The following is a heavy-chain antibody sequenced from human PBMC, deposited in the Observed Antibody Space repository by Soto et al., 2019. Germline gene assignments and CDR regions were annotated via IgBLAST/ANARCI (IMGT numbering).Heavy chain of an antibody. CDR3: ARGSGDTGDSSRWYED. J-gene: IGHJ4*02. Sequence: SETLSLTCAVYGGSFSAYYWSWIRQPPGKGREWIGEINHSGGTSYNPSLKSRVTISVDTSKSQFSLKLTSVTAADRAVYYRARGSGDTGDSSRWYEDWGQGIPVSVS. D-gene: IGHD3-22*01. CDR1: GGSFSAYY. V-gene: IGHV4-34*01. CDR2: INHSGGT.